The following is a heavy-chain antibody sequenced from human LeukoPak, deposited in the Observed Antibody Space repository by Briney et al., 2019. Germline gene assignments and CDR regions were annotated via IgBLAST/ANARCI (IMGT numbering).Heavy chain of an antibody. V-gene: IGHV3-74*01. J-gene: IGHJ4*02. CDR1: GFTFSSYW. CDR2: INSDGSST. Sequence: GGSLRLPCAASGFTFSSYWMHWVRQAPGKGLVWVSRINSDGSSTSYADSMKGRFTISRDNAKNTLYLQMNSLRAEDTAVYYCARGPDFWSGYYIDYWGQGTLVTVSS. D-gene: IGHD3-3*01. CDR3: ARGPDFWSGYYIDY.